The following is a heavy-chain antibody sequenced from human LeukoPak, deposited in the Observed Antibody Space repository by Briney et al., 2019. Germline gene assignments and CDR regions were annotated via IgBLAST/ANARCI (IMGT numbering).Heavy chain of an antibody. CDR2: NRSKTYGETT. D-gene: IGHD2-2*01. CDR3: SREAGVCYTTGCDYNYYYMDV. V-gene: IGHV3-49*03. CDR1: GFTSGDYT. J-gene: IGHJ6*03. Sequence: GGSLRLSCSASGFTSGDYTLSWFRQAPGQGLEWVGLNRSKTYGETTEYAASVKGRFTISRDDSKSIAYLQMSGLKTEDTAVFHCSREAGVCYTTGCDYNYYYMDVWGKGTTVTVSS.